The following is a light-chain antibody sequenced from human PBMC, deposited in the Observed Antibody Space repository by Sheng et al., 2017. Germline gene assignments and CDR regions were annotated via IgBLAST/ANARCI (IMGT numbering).Light chain of an antibody. CDR1: QSVSSSR. CDR2: GAS. V-gene: IGKV3-20*01. CDR3: QQYGSSPLT. Sequence: EIVLTQSPGTLSLSPGERATLSCRASQSVSSSRLAWYQHKVGQAPSLLISGASNRASGIPDRFTGRGSGTDFILIISRLEPEDFAVYYCQQYGSSPLTFGGGTEVEIK. J-gene: IGKJ4*01.